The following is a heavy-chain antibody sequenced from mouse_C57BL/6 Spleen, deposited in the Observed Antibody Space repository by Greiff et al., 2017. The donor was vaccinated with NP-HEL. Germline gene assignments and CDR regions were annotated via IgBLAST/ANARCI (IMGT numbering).Heavy chain of an antibody. CDR3: ARPFYGSSWYFDV. D-gene: IGHD1-1*01. Sequence: VQLQQPGTELVKPGASVKLSCKASGYTFTSYWMHWVKQRPGQGLVWIGNINPSNGGTNYNEKFKSKATLTVDKSSSTAYMQLSSLTSEDSAVYYCARPFYGSSWYFDVWGTGTTVTVSS. CDR1: GYTFTSYW. J-gene: IGHJ1*03. V-gene: IGHV1-53*01. CDR2: INPSNGGT.